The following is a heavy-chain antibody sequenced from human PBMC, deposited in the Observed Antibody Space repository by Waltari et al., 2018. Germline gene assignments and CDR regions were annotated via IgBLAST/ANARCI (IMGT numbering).Heavy chain of an antibody. CDR2: FDPEDGET. V-gene: IGHV1-24*01. Sequence: QVQLVQSGAEVKKPGASVKVSCTVSGYTPTELSMHWVRQAPGKGLEWMGGFDPEDGETIYAQKFQGRVTMTEDTSTDTAYMELSSLRSEDTAVYYCATDTHRAPYVYYYGMDVWGQGTTVTVSS. J-gene: IGHJ6*02. CDR3: ATDTHRAPYVYYYGMDV. CDR1: GYTPTELS. D-gene: IGHD3-16*01.